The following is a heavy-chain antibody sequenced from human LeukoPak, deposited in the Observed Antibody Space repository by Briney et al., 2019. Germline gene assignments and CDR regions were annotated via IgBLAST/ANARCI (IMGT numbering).Heavy chain of an antibody. Sequence: SETLSLTCTVSGDSISNYYWSWIRQPPGKGLEWIGYIYYSGSTNYNPSLKSRVTISVDTSKNQFSLKLSSVTAADTAVYYCARSKSRYCSSTSCYDLSYWGQGTLVTVSS. J-gene: IGHJ4*02. CDR1: GDSISNYY. D-gene: IGHD2-2*01. CDR2: IYYSGST. CDR3: ARSKSRYCSSTSCYDLSY. V-gene: IGHV4-59*01.